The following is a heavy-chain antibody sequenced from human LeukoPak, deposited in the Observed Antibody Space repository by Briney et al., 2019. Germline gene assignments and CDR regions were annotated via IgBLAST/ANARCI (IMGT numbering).Heavy chain of an antibody. CDR1: GGSISSSSYY. CDR2: FHYGGST. V-gene: IGHV4-39*01. Sequence: SETLSLTCTVSGGSISSSSYYWGWIRQPPGKGLEWIGSFHYGGSTYYNPSLKSRVTISVDTSKNQFSLKLSSVTAADTAVYYCARHERDASLDHALDIWGQGTMVTVSS. CDR3: ARHERDASLDHALDI. J-gene: IGHJ3*02. D-gene: IGHD5-24*01.